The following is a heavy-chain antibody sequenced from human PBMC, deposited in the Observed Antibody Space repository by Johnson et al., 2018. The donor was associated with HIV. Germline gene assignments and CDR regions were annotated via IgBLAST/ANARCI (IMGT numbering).Heavy chain of an antibody. D-gene: IGHD1-26*01. CDR2: ISAAGGTT. V-gene: IGHV3-23*04. CDR3: ARVRSGRENAFDI. CDR1: GFSLSPYA. J-gene: IGHJ3*02. Sequence: VQLVESGGALVQPGESLRLSCVASGFSLSPYAMTWVRQGPGKGLEWVSTISAAGGTTYYADSVKGRFLISRDNSKNTLYLQMNSPRVEDTAVYYCARVRSGRENAFDIWGQGTMVTVSS.